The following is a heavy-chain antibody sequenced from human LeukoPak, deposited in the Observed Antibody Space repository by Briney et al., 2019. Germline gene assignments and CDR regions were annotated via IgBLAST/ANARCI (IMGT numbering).Heavy chain of an antibody. V-gene: IGHV6-1*01. CDR1: GDSVSSNSAA. J-gene: IGHJ3*02. D-gene: IGHD3-22*01. CDR3: ARESGEAMIVVRRSDAFDI. CDR2: TYYRSKWYN. Sequence: SQTLSLTCAISGDSVSSNSAAWNWIRQSPSRGLEWLGRTYYRSKWYNDYAVSVKSRITINPDTSKNQFSLQLNSVTPEDTAVYYCARESGEAMIVVRRSDAFDIWGQGTMVTVSS.